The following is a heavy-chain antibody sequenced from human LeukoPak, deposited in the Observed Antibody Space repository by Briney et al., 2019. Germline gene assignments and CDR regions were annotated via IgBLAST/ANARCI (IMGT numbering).Heavy chain of an antibody. D-gene: IGHD5-18*01. CDR3: ARDLGDSYGAFDI. CDR1: GGSISSGGYS. J-gene: IGHJ3*02. Sequence: SETLSLTCAVSGGSISSGGYSWSWIRQPPGKGLEWIGYIYHSGSTYYNPSLKSRVTISVDRSKNQFSLKLSSVTAADTAVYYCARDLGDSYGAFDIWGQGTMVTVSS. V-gene: IGHV4-30-2*01. CDR2: IYHSGST.